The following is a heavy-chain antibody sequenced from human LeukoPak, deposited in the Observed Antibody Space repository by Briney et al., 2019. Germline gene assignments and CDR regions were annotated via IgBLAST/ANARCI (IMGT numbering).Heavy chain of an antibody. CDR2: ISWNSGSI. V-gene: IGHV3-9*01. Sequence: PGGSLRPSCAAAGFTFDDYAMHWVRQAPGKGLEWVSGISWNSGSIGYADSVKGRFTISRDNAKNSLYLQMNSLRAEDTALYYCAKDKTPGYSSSWSAFDIWGQGTMVTVSS. J-gene: IGHJ3*02. CDR1: GFTFDDYA. D-gene: IGHD6-13*01. CDR3: AKDKTPGYSSSWSAFDI.